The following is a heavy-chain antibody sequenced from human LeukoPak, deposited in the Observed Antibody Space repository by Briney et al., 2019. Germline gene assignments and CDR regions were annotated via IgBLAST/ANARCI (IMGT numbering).Heavy chain of an antibody. CDR1: GFTFDDYA. CDR3: AKDRLRYFDWLLYDAFDI. CDR2: ISWNSGSI. D-gene: IGHD3-9*01. V-gene: IGHV3-9*01. J-gene: IGHJ3*02. Sequence: PGGSLRLSCAASGFTFDDYAMHWVRQAPGKGLEWVSGISWNSGSIGYADSVKGRFTISRDNAKNSLYLQMNSLRAEDTALYYCAKDRLRYFDWLLYDAFDIWGQGTMVTVSS.